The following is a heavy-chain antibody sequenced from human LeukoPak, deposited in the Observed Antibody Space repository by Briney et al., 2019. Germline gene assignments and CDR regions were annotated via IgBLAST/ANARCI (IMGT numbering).Heavy chain of an antibody. J-gene: IGHJ4*02. CDR3: ARVFVAVYDSSGYPHY. D-gene: IGHD3-22*01. Sequence: ASVKVSCKASGYTFTCYYMHWVRQAPGQGLEWMGWINPNSGGTNYAQKFQGRVTMTRDTSISTAYMELSRLRSDDTAVYYCARVFVAVYDSSGYPHYWGQGTLVTVSS. CDR2: INPNSGGT. V-gene: IGHV1-2*02. CDR1: GYTFTCYY.